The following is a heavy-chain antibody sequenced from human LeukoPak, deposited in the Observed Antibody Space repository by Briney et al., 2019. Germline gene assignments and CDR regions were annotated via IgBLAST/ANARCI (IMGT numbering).Heavy chain of an antibody. CDR3: ARYDRWAHFDY. CDR2: INHSGST. CDR1: GGSFSGYY. D-gene: IGHD3-16*01. J-gene: IGHJ4*02. V-gene: IGHV4-34*01. Sequence: NASETLSLTCAAYGGSFSGYYWSWIRQPPGKGLEWIGEINHSGSTNYNPSLKSRVTISVDTSKNQFSLKLSSVTAADTAMYYCARYDRWAHFDYWGQGTLVIVSS.